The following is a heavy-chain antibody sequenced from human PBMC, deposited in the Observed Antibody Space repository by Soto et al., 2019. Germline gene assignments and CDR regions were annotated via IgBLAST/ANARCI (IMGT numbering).Heavy chain of an antibody. CDR3: ARQVEMATIVRFDP. D-gene: IGHD5-12*01. V-gene: IGHV4-61*01. Sequence: TSETLSLTCTVSGGSVSSGSYYWSWIRQPPGKGLEWIGYIYYSGSTNYNPSLKSRVTISVDTSKNQFSLKLSSVTAADTAVYYCARQVEMATIVRFDPWGQGTLVTVSS. CDR2: IYYSGST. CDR1: GGSVSSGSYY. J-gene: IGHJ5*02.